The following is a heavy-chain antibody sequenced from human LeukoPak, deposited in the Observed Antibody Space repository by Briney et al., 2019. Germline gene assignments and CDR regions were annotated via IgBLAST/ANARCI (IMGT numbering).Heavy chain of an antibody. CDR3: VKGRMSEDGLDF. Sequence: PGGSLRLSCEASGFTFGRSAMTWVRQTPGKGLEWFLSISSSGNTYYADSVKGRFTISRDNSKSLVNLQMNSLRAEDTAIYYCVKGRMSEDGLDFWGQGSLVTVSS. V-gene: IGHV3-23*01. D-gene: IGHD5-24*01. CDR2: ISSSGNT. CDR1: GFTFGRSA. J-gene: IGHJ4*02.